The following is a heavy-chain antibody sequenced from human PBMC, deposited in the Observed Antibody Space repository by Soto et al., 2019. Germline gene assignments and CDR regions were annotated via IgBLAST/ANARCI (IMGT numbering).Heavy chain of an antibody. J-gene: IGHJ6*03. V-gene: IGHV1-8*01. CDR1: GYTFSNYN. CDR3: AREAASDPSFYYHYMDV. D-gene: IGHD3-10*01. CDR2: MNPDSGNT. Sequence: QEQLVQSGAEVKKPGAPVKVSCKASGYTFSNYNINWVRQASGQVLEWMGWMNPDSGNTGYAEKFQGRVTMTRNKSISTAYMELSGLRSEDTAVYYCAREAASDPSFYYHYMDVWGKGTTVTVSS.